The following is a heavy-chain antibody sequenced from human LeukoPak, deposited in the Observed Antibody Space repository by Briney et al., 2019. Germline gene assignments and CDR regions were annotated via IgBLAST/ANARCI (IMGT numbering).Heavy chain of an antibody. J-gene: IGHJ4*02. Sequence: GGSMRLSCAASGFTFSSYGLSWVRQAPGKGLEWVSTVSGSGYNTYYADSVKGRFTISRDNSANTLYLQMNSLRAEDTALYYCAKHSGSYFIYYVDSWGQGTVVSVSS. V-gene: IGHV3-23*01. CDR1: GFTFSSYG. CDR3: AKHSGSYFIYYVDS. D-gene: IGHD1-26*01. CDR2: VSGSGYNT.